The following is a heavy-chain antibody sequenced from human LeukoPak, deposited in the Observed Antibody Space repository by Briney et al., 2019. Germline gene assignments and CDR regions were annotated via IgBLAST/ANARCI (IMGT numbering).Heavy chain of an antibody. CDR3: ARSPSLSGSYLGVLSWFDP. CDR1: GGSISSYY. CDR2: IYYSGST. D-gene: IGHD3-10*01. Sequence: SETLSLTCTVSGGSISSYYWSWIRQPPGKGLEWIGYIYYSGSTTYNPSLKSRVAMSVDTPKNQFSLKLSSVSAADTAVYYCARSPSLSGSYLGVLSWFDPGGQGTLVTVS. J-gene: IGHJ5*02. V-gene: IGHV4-59*01.